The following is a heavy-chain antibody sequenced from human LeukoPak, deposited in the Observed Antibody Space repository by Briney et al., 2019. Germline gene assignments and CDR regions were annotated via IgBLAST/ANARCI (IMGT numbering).Heavy chain of an antibody. CDR2: IYYSGST. D-gene: IGHD2-21*02. J-gene: IGHJ3*02. CDR1: GGSISSSSYY. CDR3: AVHIVVVTASGAFDI. V-gene: IGHV4-39*01. Sequence: ASETLSLTCTVSGGSISSSSYYWGWIRQPPGKGLEWIGSIYYSGSTYYNPSLKSRVTISVDTSKNQFSLKLSSVTVADTAVYYCAVHIVVVTASGAFDIWGQGTMVTVSS.